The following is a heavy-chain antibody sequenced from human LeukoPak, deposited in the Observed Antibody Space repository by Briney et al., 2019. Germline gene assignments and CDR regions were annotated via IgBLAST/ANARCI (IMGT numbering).Heavy chain of an antibody. CDR2: MNPNSGNT. CDR3: ARELYCSGGSCYSGWFDP. Sequence: ASVKVSCKASGYSFTGHYMHWVRQAPGQGLEWMGWMNPNSGNTGYAQKFQGRVTITRNTSISTAYMELSSLRSEDTAVYYCARELYCSGGSCYSGWFDPWGQGTLVTVSS. CDR1: GYSFTGHY. J-gene: IGHJ5*02. V-gene: IGHV1-8*03. D-gene: IGHD2-15*01.